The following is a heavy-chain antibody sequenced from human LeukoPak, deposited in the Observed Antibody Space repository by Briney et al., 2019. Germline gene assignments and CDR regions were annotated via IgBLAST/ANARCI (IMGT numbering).Heavy chain of an antibody. CDR1: GFTFDDYT. J-gene: IGHJ4*02. V-gene: IGHV3-43*01. D-gene: IGHD3-22*01. CDR3: ARAGLTYYYDSSGYHRGEFDY. Sequence: GGSLRLSCAASGFTFDDYTMHWVRQAPGKGLEWVSLISWDGGSTYYADSVKGRFTISRDNAKNTLNLQMNSLRAEDTAVYYCARAGLTYYYDSSGYHRGEFDYWGQGTLVTVSS. CDR2: ISWDGGST.